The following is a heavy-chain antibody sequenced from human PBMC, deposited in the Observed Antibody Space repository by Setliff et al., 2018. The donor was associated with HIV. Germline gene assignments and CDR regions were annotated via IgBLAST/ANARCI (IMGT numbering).Heavy chain of an antibody. CDR1: GGSMNSGTYY. CDR2: IYDSGSP. J-gene: IGHJ3*02. D-gene: IGHD6-13*01. V-gene: IGHV4-31*03. Sequence: SETLSLTCTVSGGSMNSGTYYWTWIRQHPGKGLEWIGSIYDSGSPFYNASLKSRLAISVDASKNQFSLKLGSVIVADTAVYYCATGKLAAGGAFDIWG. CDR3: ATGKLAAGGAFDI.